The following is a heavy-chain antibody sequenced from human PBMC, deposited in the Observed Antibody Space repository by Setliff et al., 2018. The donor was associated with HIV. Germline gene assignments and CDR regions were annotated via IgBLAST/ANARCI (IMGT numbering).Heavy chain of an antibody. Sequence: SETLSLTCTVSGVSVSSGGYYWSWIRQHPGKGLEWIGDVHHTGTTYLNPSHKSRVTMSVDTSNNQFSLKLRSVTAVDTAVYYCARATYGSRAGTGLYFDSWGQGALVTVSS. J-gene: IGHJ4*02. CDR1: GVSVSSGGYY. CDR3: ARATYGSRAGTGLYFDS. CDR2: VHHTGTT. V-gene: IGHV4-31*03. D-gene: IGHD6-6*01.